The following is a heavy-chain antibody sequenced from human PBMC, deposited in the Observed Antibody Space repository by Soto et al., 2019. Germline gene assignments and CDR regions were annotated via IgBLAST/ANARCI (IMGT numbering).Heavy chain of an antibody. J-gene: IGHJ4*02. CDR1: GFSLSTNGVG. CDR3: AHRHFNKVAYFDY. CDR2: VYWNDDK. Sequence: QITLKESGPTLVKPTQTLTLTCTVSGFSLSTNGVGVGWIRQPPGKALEWLAIVYWNDDKRYSPSLESRLTIARDASKNHVVLTMTNIDPVDTATYYCAHRHFNKVAYFDYWGQGTLVTVSS. V-gene: IGHV2-5*01.